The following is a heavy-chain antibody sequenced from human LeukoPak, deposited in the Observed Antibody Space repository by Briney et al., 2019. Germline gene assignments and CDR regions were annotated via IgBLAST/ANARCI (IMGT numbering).Heavy chain of an antibody. J-gene: IGHJ4*02. CDR2: IKSKTDGGTT. CDR1: GFTFSNAW. D-gene: IGHD3-22*01. CDR3: ITFSMIVVVITD. Sequence: GGSLRLSCAASGFTFSNAWMSWVRQAPGKGLEWVGRIKSKTDGGTTDYAAPVKGRFTISRDDSKNTLYLQMNSLKTEDTAVYYCITFSMIVVVITDWGQGTLVTVSS. V-gene: IGHV3-15*01.